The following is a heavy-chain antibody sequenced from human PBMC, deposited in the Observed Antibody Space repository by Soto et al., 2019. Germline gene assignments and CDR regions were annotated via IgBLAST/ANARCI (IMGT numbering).Heavy chain of an antibody. CDR2: ISRSSSTK. J-gene: IGHJ4*02. D-gene: IGHD3-22*01. V-gene: IGHV3-48*02. CDR3: ARDVGYYYDSSGYYRFDY. CDR1: GFTFSSYS. Sequence: PGGSLRLSCAASGFTFSSYSMNWVRQAPGKGLEWVSYISRSSSTKYYADSVKGRFTISRDNAKNSLYLQMNSLRDEDTAVYYCARDVGYYYDSSGYYRFDYWGQGTLVTVSS.